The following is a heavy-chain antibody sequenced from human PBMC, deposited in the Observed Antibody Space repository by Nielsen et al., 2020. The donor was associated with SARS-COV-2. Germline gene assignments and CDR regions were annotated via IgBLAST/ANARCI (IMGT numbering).Heavy chain of an antibody. Sequence: ASVKVSCKASGYTFTSYAMHWVRQAPGQRLEWMGWINAGNGNTKYSQKFQGRVTITADKSTSTAYMELSSLRSEDTAVYYCASRQPPVPLDVWGQGTTVTVSS. D-gene: IGHD6-13*01. CDR3: ASRQPPVPLDV. V-gene: IGHV1-3*01. CDR1: GYTFTSYA. J-gene: IGHJ6*02. CDR2: INAGNGNT.